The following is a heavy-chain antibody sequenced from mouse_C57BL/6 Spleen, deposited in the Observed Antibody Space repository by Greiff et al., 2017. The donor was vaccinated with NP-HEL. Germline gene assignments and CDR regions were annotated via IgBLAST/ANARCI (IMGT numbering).Heavy chain of an antibody. Sequence: LVESGPELVKPGASVKISCKASGYAFSSSWMNWVKQRPGKGLEWIGRIYPGDGDTNYNGKFKGKATLTADKSSSTAYMHLSSLPSEDSAVYCCAREGSPLYFDYWGQGTTLTVSS. J-gene: IGHJ2*01. CDR1: GYAFSSSW. CDR2: IYPGDGDT. V-gene: IGHV1-82*01. D-gene: IGHD1-1*01. CDR3: AREGSPLYFDY.